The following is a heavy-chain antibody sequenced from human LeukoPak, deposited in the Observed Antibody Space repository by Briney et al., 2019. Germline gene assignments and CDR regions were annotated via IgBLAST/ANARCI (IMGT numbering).Heavy chain of an antibody. Sequence: ASVKVSCKPSGYTFTGYHIHWVRQAPGQGLEWMGWINPNSGGTNLAQKFEGRVTMTRDTSISTVYMDLTRLISDDTAVYYCAREYSSGWNDAFDIWGQGTMVTVSS. CDR1: GYTFTGYH. CDR2: INPNSGGT. CDR3: AREYSSGWNDAFDI. D-gene: IGHD6-19*01. V-gene: IGHV1-2*02. J-gene: IGHJ3*02.